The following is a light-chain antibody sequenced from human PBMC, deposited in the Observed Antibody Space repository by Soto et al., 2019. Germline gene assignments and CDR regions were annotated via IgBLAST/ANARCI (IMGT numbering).Light chain of an antibody. CDR2: WAS. J-gene: IGKJ5*01. CDR3: QQYGSSLIT. V-gene: IGKV4-1*01. CDR1: QIVLYSSNNKNY. Sequence: DIVMTQSPDSLAVSLGERATINCKSSQIVLYSSNNKNYLAWYQQKPGQPPKLLIYWASTRESGVPDRFSGSGSGTDFTLTISRLEPGDFAVYYCQQYGSSLITFGQGTRREIK.